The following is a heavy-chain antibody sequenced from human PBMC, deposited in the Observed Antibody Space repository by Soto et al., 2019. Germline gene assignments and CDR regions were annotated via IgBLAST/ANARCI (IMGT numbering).Heavy chain of an antibody. CDR1: GGSISSSSYY. Sequence: QLQLQESGPGLVKPSETLSLTCTVSGGSISSSSYYWGWIRQPPGKGLEWIGSIYYSGSTYYNPSLKRRVTISADTSRHRFALKLSSVTAADTAVYYCARHAGREALANSWFDPWGQGTLVTVSS. J-gene: IGHJ5*02. D-gene: IGHD6-19*01. V-gene: IGHV4-39*01. CDR2: IYYSGST. CDR3: ARHAGREALANSWFDP.